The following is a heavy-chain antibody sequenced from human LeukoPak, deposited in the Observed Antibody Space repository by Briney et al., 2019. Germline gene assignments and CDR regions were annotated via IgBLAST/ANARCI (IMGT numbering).Heavy chain of an antibody. V-gene: IGHV3-23*01. CDR1: GFAFSDYY. CDR2: ISGSGGST. D-gene: IGHD1-26*01. Sequence: GGSLRLSCAASGFAFSDYYMTWVRQAPGKGLEWVSAISGSGGSTYYADSVKGRFTISRDNSKNTLYLQMNSLRAEDTAVYYCATARGSGSSNWFDPWGQGTLVTVSS. CDR3: ATARGSGSSNWFDP. J-gene: IGHJ5*02.